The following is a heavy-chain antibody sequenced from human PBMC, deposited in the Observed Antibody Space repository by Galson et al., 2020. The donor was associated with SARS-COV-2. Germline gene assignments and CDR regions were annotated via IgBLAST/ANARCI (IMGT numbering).Heavy chain of an antibody. D-gene: IGHD1-26*01. CDR1: GFTFSTYN. V-gene: IGHV3-21*01. CDR3: ASEWGSYYDS. J-gene: IGHJ3*01. Sequence: GGSLRLSCTASGFTFSTYNMNWVRQAPGKGLEWVSSISSNSAYIYYADSLKGRFTISRDNTKNSLYLQMNSLRADDTAVYYCASEWGSYYDSWGQGTMVTVSS. CDR2: ISSNSAYI.